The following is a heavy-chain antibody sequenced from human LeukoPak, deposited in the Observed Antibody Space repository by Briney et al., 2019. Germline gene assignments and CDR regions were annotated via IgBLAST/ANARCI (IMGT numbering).Heavy chain of an antibody. CDR3: ARVSSSSSWYIDY. Sequence: GGSLRLSCAASGFTFTGYSMNWVRQAPGKGLEWVSYISISSDKIYYADSVKGRFTISRDNAKNSLYLQMNSLRAEDTAVYYCARVSSSSSWYIDYWGQGTLVTVSS. J-gene: IGHJ4*02. D-gene: IGHD6-13*01. V-gene: IGHV3-48*01. CDR1: GFTFTGYS. CDR2: ISISSDKI.